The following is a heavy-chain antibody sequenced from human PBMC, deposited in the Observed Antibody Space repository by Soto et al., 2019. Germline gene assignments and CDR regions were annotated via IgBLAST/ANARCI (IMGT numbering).Heavy chain of an antibody. CDR2: IDPSDSYT. CDR3: ARRMKGRIYYDFWSGPGQDPDAFDI. D-gene: IGHD3-3*01. J-gene: IGHJ3*02. V-gene: IGHV5-10-1*01. CDR1: GYSFTSYW. Sequence: PGESLKISCKGSGYSFTSYWISWVRRMPGKGLEWMGRIDPSDSYTNYSPSFQGHVTISADKSISTAYLQWSSLKASDTAMYYCARRMKGRIYYDFWSGPGQDPDAFDIWGQGTMVTVSS.